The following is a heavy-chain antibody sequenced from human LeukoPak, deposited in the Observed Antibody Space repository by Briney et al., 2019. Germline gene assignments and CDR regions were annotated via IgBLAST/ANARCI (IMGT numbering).Heavy chain of an antibody. Sequence: SETLSLTCTVSGYSLSSGYYWGWIRQPPGKGLECIGTIYHSGTTYYNPSLKSRVTISVDTSKNQFSLKLSSVTAADTAVYYCAGAVGYGSGRYYFDYWGQGTLVTVSS. V-gene: IGHV4-38-2*02. CDR2: IYHSGTT. D-gene: IGHD3-10*01. J-gene: IGHJ4*02. CDR1: GYSLSSGYY. CDR3: AGAVGYGSGRYYFDY.